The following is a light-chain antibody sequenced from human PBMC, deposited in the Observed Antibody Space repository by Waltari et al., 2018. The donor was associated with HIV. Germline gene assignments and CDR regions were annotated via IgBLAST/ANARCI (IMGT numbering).Light chain of an antibody. CDR2: WAS. CDR1: QSVLSRSNNTEY. Sequence: DIVMTQSPDSLAVPLGERATINCKSSQSVLSRSNNTEYLVWYQQKPGQPPKLLIYWASSRVSGVPDRFSGSGSGTDFTLTISRLQAEDVAVYYCQQYYSTPWTFGQGTRVEIK. V-gene: IGKV4-1*01. J-gene: IGKJ1*01. CDR3: QQYYSTPWT.